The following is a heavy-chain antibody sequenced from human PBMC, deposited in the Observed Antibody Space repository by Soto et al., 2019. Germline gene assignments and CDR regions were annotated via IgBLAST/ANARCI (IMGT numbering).Heavy chain of an antibody. D-gene: IGHD3-16*02. J-gene: IGHJ4*02. CDR2: IFYSGST. V-gene: IGHV4-30-4*01. Sequence: QAQLQESGPGLVKPSQTLSLTCAVSGDSISGGAYYWSWIRQPPGKGLEWIGYIFYSGSTYYNPSLKSRVIISVETSKNQFSLKLSSVTAADTAVYYCARVSGVIDYWGQGTLVTVSS. CDR1: GDSISGGAYY. CDR3: ARVSGVIDY.